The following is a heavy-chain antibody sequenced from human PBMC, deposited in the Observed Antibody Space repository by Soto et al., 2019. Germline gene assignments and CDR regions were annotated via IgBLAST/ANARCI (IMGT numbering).Heavy chain of an antibody. D-gene: IGHD1-26*01. CDR1: GYTFTSHG. Sequence: ASVKVSCKASGYTFTSHGISWVRQAPGQGLEWMGWIGAYNGNTNYAQKLQGRVTMTTDTSTSTAYMELRSLRSDDTAVYYCARDRWELDAFDIWGQGTMVTVSS. V-gene: IGHV1-18*01. J-gene: IGHJ3*02. CDR2: IGAYNGNT. CDR3: ARDRWELDAFDI.